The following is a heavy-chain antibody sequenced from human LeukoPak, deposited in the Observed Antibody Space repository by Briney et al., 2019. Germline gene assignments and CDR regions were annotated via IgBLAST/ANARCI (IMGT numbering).Heavy chain of an antibody. Sequence: PSETLSLTCTVSGGSISSSSYYWGWIRQPPGKGLEWMGSIYYSGSTYYNPSLKSRVTISVDTSKNQFSLNLSSVTAADTAVYYCARLYYDSSGYYQICYFDYWGQGTLVTVSS. V-gene: IGHV4-39*01. J-gene: IGHJ4*02. CDR1: GGSISSSSYY. CDR2: IYYSGST. D-gene: IGHD3-22*01. CDR3: ARLYYDSSGYYQICYFDY.